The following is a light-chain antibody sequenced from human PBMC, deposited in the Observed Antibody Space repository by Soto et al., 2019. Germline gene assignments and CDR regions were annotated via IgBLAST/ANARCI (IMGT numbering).Light chain of an antibody. Sequence: AILMTQSPSSLSSSRGDIFTISCRASQGISSYLAWYQQKPGKAPKLLIYAASTLQSGVPSRFSGSGSGTDFTLTISCLQSEDFATYYCQQYYSYPRTFGQGTKVDIK. J-gene: IGKJ1*01. V-gene: IGKV1-8*01. CDR3: QQYYSYPRT. CDR1: QGISSY. CDR2: AAS.